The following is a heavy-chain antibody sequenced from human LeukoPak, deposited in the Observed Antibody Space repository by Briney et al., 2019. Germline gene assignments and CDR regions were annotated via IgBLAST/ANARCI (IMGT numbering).Heavy chain of an antibody. J-gene: IGHJ5*02. CDR1: GGTFSSYT. CDR2: INPSGGST. Sequence: GASVKVSCKASGGTFSSYTISWVRQAPGQGLEWMGIINPSGGSTSYAQKFQGRVTMTRDTPTSTVYMELSSLRSEDTAVYYCASEGVSGTYYYDSSGYWGLNWFDPWGQGTLVTVSS. D-gene: IGHD3-22*01. CDR3: ASEGVSGTYYYDSSGYWGLNWFDP. V-gene: IGHV1-46*01.